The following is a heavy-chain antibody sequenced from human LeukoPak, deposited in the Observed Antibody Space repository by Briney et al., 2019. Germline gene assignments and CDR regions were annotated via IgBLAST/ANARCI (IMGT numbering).Heavy chain of an antibody. CDR2: IYYSGST. D-gene: IGHD2-2*01. J-gene: IGHJ5*02. CDR3: ARERTAGYCSSTSCRNWFDP. V-gene: IGHV4-59*01. CDR1: GGSISSYY. Sequence: SETLSLTCTVSGGSISSYYWSWIRQPPGKGLEWIGYIYYSGSTNYNPSLKSRVTISVDTSKNQFSLKLSSVTAADTAVYYCARERTAGYCSSTSCRNWFDPWGQGTLVTVSS.